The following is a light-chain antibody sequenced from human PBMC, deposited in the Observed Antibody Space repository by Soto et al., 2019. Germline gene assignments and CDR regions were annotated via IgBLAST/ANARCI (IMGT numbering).Light chain of an antibody. CDR2: GAS. CDR3: QQYNNWPPIT. Sequence: EIVMTQSPATLSVSLGGRATLYCRPSQSVSTDLAWYQQRPGQAPRLLIFGASTRATGIPARFSGSGSGTEFTLTISSLQSEDFAVYYCQQYNNWPPITFGQGTRLEIK. V-gene: IGKV3-15*01. J-gene: IGKJ5*01. CDR1: QSVSTD.